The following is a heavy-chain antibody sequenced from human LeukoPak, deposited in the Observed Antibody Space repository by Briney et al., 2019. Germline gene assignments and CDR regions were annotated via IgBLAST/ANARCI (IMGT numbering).Heavy chain of an antibody. V-gene: IGHV3-30*03. Sequence: GGSLRLSCAASGFTFSSYGMHWVRQAPGKGLEWVAVISYDGSNKYYADSVKGRFTISRDNSKNTLYLQMNSLRAEDTAVYYCARAEGWFDPWGQGTLVTVSS. CDR3: ARAEGWFDP. J-gene: IGHJ5*02. CDR1: GFTFSSYG. CDR2: ISYDGSNK.